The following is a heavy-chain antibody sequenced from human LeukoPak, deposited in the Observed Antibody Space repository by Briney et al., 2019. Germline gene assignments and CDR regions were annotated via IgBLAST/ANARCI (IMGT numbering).Heavy chain of an antibody. V-gene: IGHV4-59*01. J-gene: IGHJ4*02. Sequence: PSEALSLTCTVSGGSLSSYYWSWIRQPPGKGLEWIGYIYYSGSTNYNPSLKSRVTISVDTSKNQFSLKLSSVTAADTAVYYCARGDYDSSLFDYWGQGTLVTVSS. CDR1: GGSLSSYY. CDR3: ARGDYDSSLFDY. D-gene: IGHD3-22*01. CDR2: IYYSGST.